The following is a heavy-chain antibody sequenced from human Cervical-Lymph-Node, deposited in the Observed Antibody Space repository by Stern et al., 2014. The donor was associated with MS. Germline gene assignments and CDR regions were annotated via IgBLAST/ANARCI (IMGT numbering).Heavy chain of an antibody. J-gene: IGHJ4*02. D-gene: IGHD3-9*01. V-gene: IGHV3-33*01. CDR3: ARDGPIGRDWSQGEY. Sequence: VQLVESGGGVVQPGRSLRLSCVASGFPFSSYGMHWVRQSPGKGLEGVAAIWYDGSNSYHADSVKGRFTISRDDSKNTLYLQMNSLRVEDTAVYYCARDGPIGRDWSQGEYWGPGTLVTVSS. CDR1: GFPFSSYG. CDR2: IWYDGSNS.